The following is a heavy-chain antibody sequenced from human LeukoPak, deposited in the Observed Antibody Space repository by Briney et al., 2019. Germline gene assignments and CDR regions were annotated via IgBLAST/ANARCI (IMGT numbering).Heavy chain of an antibody. Sequence: PGRSLRLSCEASEFIFSSYGMHWVRQAPGKGLEWVAAIWDDGSEKYYGDSVRGRFTISRDNSKNTLYLQMDSLRAEDTAVYYCARDAAQHLNWFDLWGQGTLVNV. J-gene: IGHJ5*02. CDR3: ARDAAQHLNWFDL. CDR1: EFIFSSYG. CDR2: IWDDGSEK. D-gene: IGHD6-13*01. V-gene: IGHV3-33*01.